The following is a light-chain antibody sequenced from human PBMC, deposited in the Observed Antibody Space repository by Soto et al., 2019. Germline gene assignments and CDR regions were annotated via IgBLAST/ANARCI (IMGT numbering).Light chain of an antibody. J-gene: IGKJ1*01. CDR3: QHYNSYSEA. CDR2: KAS. V-gene: IGKV1-5*03. CDR1: QTISSW. Sequence: DIQMTQSPSTLSGSVGDRVTITCRASQTISSWLAWYQQKPGKAPKLLIYKASTLKSGVPSRFSGSGSGTEFSLTISSLQPDDFANYYCQHYNSYSEAFGQVTKVELK.